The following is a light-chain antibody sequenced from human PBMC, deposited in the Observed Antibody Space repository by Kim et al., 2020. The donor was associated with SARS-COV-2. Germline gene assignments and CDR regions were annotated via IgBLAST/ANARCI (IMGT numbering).Light chain of an antibody. V-gene: IGKV1-9*01. Sequence: SVGDKVTITCRARQGISSYLAWYQQKPGKAPKLLIYAASTLQSGVPSRFSGSGSGTEFTLTISSLQPEDFATYYCQQLNSYLPLTFGGGTKVEIK. CDR3: QQLNSYLPLT. CDR1: QGISSY. J-gene: IGKJ4*01. CDR2: AAS.